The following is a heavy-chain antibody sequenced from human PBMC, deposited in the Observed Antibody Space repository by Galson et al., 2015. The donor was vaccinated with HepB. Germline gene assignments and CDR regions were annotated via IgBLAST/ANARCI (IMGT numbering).Heavy chain of an antibody. V-gene: IGHV3-9*01. CDR3: AKDSMGSGWSFDY. CDR1: GFTFDDFA. Sequence: SLRLSFAASGFTFDDFAMHWVRHAPGEGLEWGSGIRWNSGSIGYADSVKGRFTISRDNAKNSLYLQMSSLRAEDTALYYCAKDSMGSGWSFDYWGQGTLVTVSS. D-gene: IGHD6-19*01. J-gene: IGHJ4*02. CDR2: IRWNSGSI.